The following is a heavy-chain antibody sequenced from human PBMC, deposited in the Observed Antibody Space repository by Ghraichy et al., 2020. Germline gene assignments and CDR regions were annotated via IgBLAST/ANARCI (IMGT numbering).Heavy chain of an antibody. CDR3: AHLGATAYYFDY. CDR2: IIPIFGTA. V-gene: IGHV1-69*13. Sequence: SVKVSCKASGGTFSSYAISWVRQAPGQGLEWMGGIIPIFGTANYAQKFQGRVTITADESTSTAYMELSSLRSEDTAVYYCAHLGATAYYFDYWGQGTLVTVSS. CDR1: GGTFSSYA. D-gene: IGHD1-26*01. J-gene: IGHJ4*02.